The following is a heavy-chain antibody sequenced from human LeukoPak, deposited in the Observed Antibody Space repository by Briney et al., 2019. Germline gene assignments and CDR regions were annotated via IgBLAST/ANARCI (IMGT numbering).Heavy chain of an antibody. CDR2: ISSGGGYT. CDR1: GLTISDYY. CDR3: ASTPGTGNYFDY. Sequence: GGSLRLSCAASGLTISDYYMTWIRQTPGKGLEWVSYISSGGGYTNYADSVKGRFTISRDNAKSSLYLQMTSLRAEDTAVYYCASTPGTGNYFDYWGQGTLVTVSS. D-gene: IGHD6-13*01. J-gene: IGHJ4*02. V-gene: IGHV3-11*06.